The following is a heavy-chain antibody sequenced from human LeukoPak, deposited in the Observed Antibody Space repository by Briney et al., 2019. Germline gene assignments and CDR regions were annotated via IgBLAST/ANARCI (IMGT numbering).Heavy chain of an antibody. J-gene: IGHJ1*01. CDR3: AGHPVIAVAGTPSHAEYSQH. CDR1: GYTFTSYG. CDR2: ISAYNGNT. Sequence: ASVKVSCKASGYTFTSYGISWVRQAPGQGLEWMGWISAYNGNTNYAQKLQGRVTMTTDTSTSTAYMELRSLRSDDTAVYYCAGHPVIAVAGTPSHAEYSQHWGQGTLVTVSS. V-gene: IGHV1-18*04. D-gene: IGHD6-19*01.